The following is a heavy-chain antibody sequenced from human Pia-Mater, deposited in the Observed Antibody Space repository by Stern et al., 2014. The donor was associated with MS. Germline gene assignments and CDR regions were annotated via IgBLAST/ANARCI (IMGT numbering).Heavy chain of an antibody. Sequence: QVQLQESGPGLVKPSETLSLTCTVSGGSITNRDYWGWIRQSPGKGLEWIGSVYYSGITYYRPSLKSRATISIDTSRNQFFLNLNSVTATDTAVYFCARGVTAVTNYVPNWCFDLCGRGTLVTVSS. D-gene: IGHD4-11*01. CDR1: GGSITNRDY. CDR3: ARGVTAVTNYVPNWCFDL. J-gene: IGHJ2*01. V-gene: IGHV4-39*02. CDR2: VYYSGIT.